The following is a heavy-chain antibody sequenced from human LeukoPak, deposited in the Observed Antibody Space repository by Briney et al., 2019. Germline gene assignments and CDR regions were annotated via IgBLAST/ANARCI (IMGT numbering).Heavy chain of an antibody. CDR1: GFTVSSNY. CDR2: IYSGGST. J-gene: IGHJ4*02. CDR3: ASLRGYYYVSSDQENYFDY. V-gene: IGHV3-66*01. D-gene: IGHD3-22*01. Sequence: GGSLRLSCAASGFTVSSNYMSWVRQAPGKGLEWVSVIYSGGSTYYADSVKGRFTISRDNSKNTLYLQMDSLRAEDTAVYYCASLRGYYYVSSDQENYFDYWGQGTLVTVSS.